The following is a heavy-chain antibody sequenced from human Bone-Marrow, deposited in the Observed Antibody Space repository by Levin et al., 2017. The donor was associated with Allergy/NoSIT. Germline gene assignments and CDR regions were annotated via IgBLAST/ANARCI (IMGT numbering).Heavy chain of an antibody. J-gene: IGHJ6*02. CDR2: ISSSGGST. CDR1: GLTFSSYA. CDR3: ASDPVTGTYYYYYAMDV. D-gene: IGHD6-19*01. V-gene: IGHV3-23*01. Sequence: PGESLKISCAASGLTFSSYAMSWVRQAPGKGLEWVSTISSSGGSTYYANSVKGRFTISRDNSKSTVYLQMNSLRAEDTAVYYCASDPVTGTYYYYYAMDVWGQGTTVTVSS.